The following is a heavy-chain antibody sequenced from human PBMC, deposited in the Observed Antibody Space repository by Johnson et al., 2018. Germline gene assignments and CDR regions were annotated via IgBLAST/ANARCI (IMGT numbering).Heavy chain of an antibody. CDR1: GFTFSNYG. CDR2: VVYDGSDN. V-gene: IGHV3-30*18. D-gene: IGHD1-26*01. Sequence: VQLQESGGGVVQPGRSLRLSXAASGFTFSNYGMHWVRQAPGKGLEWVAVVVYDGSDNYYADSVQGRFTISRANSKNTLYLQMNSLRAEDTAVYYCAKARIPTDDDAFDIWGQGTMVTVSS. CDR3: AKARIPTDDDAFDI. J-gene: IGHJ3*02.